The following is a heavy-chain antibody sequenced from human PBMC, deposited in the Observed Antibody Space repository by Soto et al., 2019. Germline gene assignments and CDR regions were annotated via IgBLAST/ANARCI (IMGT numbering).Heavy chain of an antibody. CDR2: INHSGST. J-gene: IGHJ4*02. CDR1: GGSFSGYY. D-gene: IGHD7-27*01. CDR3: ARGWGRIFDY. Sequence: QVQLQQWGAGLLKPSETLSLTCAVYGGSFSGYYWNWIRQPPGKGLEWIGAINHSGSTNYNPSLKSRVTISVDTSKNQFSLKLSSVTAADTAVYYCARGWGRIFDYWGQGTLVTVSS. V-gene: IGHV4-34*01.